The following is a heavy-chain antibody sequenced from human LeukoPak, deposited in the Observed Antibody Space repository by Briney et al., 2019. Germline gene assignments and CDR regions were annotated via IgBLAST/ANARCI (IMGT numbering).Heavy chain of an antibody. CDR2: ISSSSSYI. V-gene: IGHV3-21*01. CDR1: GFTFSSYS. J-gene: IGHJ6*02. CDR3: AGESSRPWGSVYGIDV. Sequence: GGSLRLSCAASGFTFSSYSMNWVRQAPGKGLEWVSSISSSSSYIYYADSVKGRFTISRDNAKNSLYLQMNSLRAEDTAVYYCAGESSRPWGSVYGIDVWGQGTTVTVSS. D-gene: IGHD3-10*01.